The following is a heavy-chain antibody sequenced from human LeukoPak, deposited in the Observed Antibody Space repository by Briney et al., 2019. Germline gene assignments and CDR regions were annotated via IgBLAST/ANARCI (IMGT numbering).Heavy chain of an antibody. V-gene: IGHV3-23*01. CDR3: ASSSRKVFPFDY. J-gene: IGHJ4*02. Sequence: GGSLRLSCAASGFTFSSYAMSWVRQAPGKGLEWVSAISGSGGSTYYADSVKGRFTISRDNSKNTLYLQMDSLRAEDTAVYYCASSSRKVFPFDYWGQGTLVTVSS. CDR1: GFTFSSYA. CDR2: ISGSGGST. D-gene: IGHD6-13*01.